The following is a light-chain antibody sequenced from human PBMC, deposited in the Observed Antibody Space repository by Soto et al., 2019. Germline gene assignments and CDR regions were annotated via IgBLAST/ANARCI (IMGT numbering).Light chain of an antibody. Sequence: QSVLTQPPSASGTPGQSVTISCSGSRSNIGSNTVHWYQQFPGTAPKLLVYRTDHRPSGVPDRFSGSKSGTSASLAISGLQSEDESYYYCASWDDMLSGPVLGGGTQLTVL. CDR1: RSNIGSNT. CDR3: ASWDDMLSGPV. CDR2: RTD. J-gene: IGLJ2*01. V-gene: IGLV1-44*01.